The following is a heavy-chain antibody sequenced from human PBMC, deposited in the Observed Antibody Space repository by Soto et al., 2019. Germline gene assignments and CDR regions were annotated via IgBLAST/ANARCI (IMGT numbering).Heavy chain of an antibody. CDR2: ISGSGGST. Sequence: GGSLRLSCAASGFTFSSYAMSWVRQAPGKGLEWVSAISGSGGSTYYADSVKGRFTISRDNSKNTLYLQMNSLRAEDKAVHYCEKCGDPKSYYYNGMDVWGQGTTVTVFS. V-gene: IGHV3-23*01. CDR3: EKCGDPKSYYYNGMDV. CDR1: GFTFSSYA. D-gene: IGHD3-10*01. J-gene: IGHJ6*02.